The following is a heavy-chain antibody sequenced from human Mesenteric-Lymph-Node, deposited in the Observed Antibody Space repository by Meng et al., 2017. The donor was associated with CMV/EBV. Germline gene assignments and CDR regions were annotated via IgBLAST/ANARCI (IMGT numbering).Heavy chain of an antibody. CDR1: GFTFNDYG. CDR3: ARRASDYGSGPTLYYFDY. D-gene: IGHD3-10*01. J-gene: IGHJ4*02. CDR2: ITGNGGKT. Sequence: GGSLRLSCVTSGFTFNDYGMNWVRQTPGKGLEWVSSITGNGGKTAYADSVKGRFTISRDNSKKSLYLQMNNLRPEDTAVYYCARRASDYGSGPTLYYFDYWGQGTLVTVSS. V-gene: IGHV3-20*04.